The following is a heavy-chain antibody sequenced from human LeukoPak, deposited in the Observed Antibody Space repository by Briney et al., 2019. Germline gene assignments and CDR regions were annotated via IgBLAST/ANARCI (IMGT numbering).Heavy chain of an antibody. V-gene: IGHV3-30*02. Sequence: GGSLRLSCAASGLTFSDLGSGMPWDRPAPGQGREWLAFIRTSGGPQYYVDSVKCRFTISKDNSRKIVFLQMNSLRREDTAVYYCARESSGGSHNIWGKGTTVIVSS. CDR1: GLTFSDLGSG. CDR3: ARESSGGSHNI. J-gene: IGHJ6*04. CDR2: IRTSGGPQ. D-gene: IGHD2-15*01.